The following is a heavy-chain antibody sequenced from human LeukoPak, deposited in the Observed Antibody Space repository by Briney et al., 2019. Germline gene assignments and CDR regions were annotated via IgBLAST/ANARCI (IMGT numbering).Heavy chain of an antibody. Sequence: GGSLRLSCAVSGFIVNNKYMTWVRQAPGKGPEWVSVIYEGGSSDYADSVKGRFSVSRDDSKNTVYLQMNSLRAEDTALYYCASYNQRLSNWFFDLWGRGTLVTVSS. CDR2: IYEGGSS. J-gene: IGHJ2*01. V-gene: IGHV3-53*01. CDR3: ASYNQRLSNWFFDL. CDR1: GFIVNNKY. D-gene: IGHD6-25*01.